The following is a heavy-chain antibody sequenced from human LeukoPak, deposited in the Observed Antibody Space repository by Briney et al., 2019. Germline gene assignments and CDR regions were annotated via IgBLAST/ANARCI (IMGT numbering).Heavy chain of an antibody. CDR3: AKDHLAVAGTPPGY. D-gene: IGHD6-19*01. Sequence: GGSLRLSCAASGFTFSSYAMSWVRQAPGKGLEWVSAISGSGGSTYYADSVKGRFTISRDNSKNTLYLQTNSLRAEDTAVYYCAKDHLAVAGTPPGYWGQGTLVTVSS. V-gene: IGHV3-23*01. J-gene: IGHJ4*02. CDR1: GFTFSSYA. CDR2: ISGSGGST.